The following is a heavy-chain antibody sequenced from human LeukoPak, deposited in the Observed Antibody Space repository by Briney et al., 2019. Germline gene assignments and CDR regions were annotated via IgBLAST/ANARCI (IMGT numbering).Heavy chain of an antibody. J-gene: IGHJ4*02. V-gene: IGHV3-21*01. CDR3: ARLVGATTAIGTVVDY. CDR2: ISSSSSYI. D-gene: IGHD1-26*01. Sequence: GGSLRLSCAASGFTFSSYSMNWVRQAPGKGLEWVSSISSSSSYIYYADSVKGRFTISRDNAKNSLYLQMNSLRAEDTAVYDCARLVGATTAIGTVVDYWGQGTLVTVSS. CDR1: GFTFSSYS.